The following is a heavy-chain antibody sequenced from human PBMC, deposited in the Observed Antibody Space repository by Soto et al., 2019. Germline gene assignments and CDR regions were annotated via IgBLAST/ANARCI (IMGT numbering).Heavy chain of an antibody. J-gene: IGHJ6*03. CDR3: ARRGYGSRWPNVYMDV. V-gene: IGHV3-64*01. D-gene: IGHD6-13*01. CDR1: GFTLSGYA. CDR2: ISNNGAHT. Sequence: GGSLRLSCAASGFTLSGYAMDWVRQAPGEGQGLRRGLEYVSGISNNGAHTDYAKSVKGRFTISRDNSENTLYLQMGSLRAEDMALYYCARRGYGSRWPNVYMDVWGKGTTVTVSS.